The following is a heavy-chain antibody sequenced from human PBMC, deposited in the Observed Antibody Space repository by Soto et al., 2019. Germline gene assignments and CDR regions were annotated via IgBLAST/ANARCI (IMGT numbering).Heavy chain of an antibody. CDR3: ARGNRGYSYGRADYYYYGMDV. V-gene: IGHV1-69*13. J-gene: IGHJ6*02. CDR1: GGTFSSYA. CDR2: IIPIFGTA. D-gene: IGHD5-18*01. Sequence: SVKVSCKASGGTFSSYAISWVRQAPGQGLEWMGGIIPIFGTANYAQKFQGRVTITADESTSTAYMELSSLRSEDTAVYYCARGNRGYSYGRADYYYYGMDVWGQGTTVTVSS.